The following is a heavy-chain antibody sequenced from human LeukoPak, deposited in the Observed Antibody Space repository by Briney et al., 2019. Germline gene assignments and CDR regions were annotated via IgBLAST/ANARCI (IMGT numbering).Heavy chain of an antibody. CDR2: FDPEDGET. D-gene: IGHD3-22*01. J-gene: IGHJ5*02. CDR1: GYTLTELS. V-gene: IGHV1-24*01. Sequence: ASVKVSCKVSGYTLTELSMHWVRQAPGKGLEWMGGFDPEDGETIYAQKFQGRVTMTEGTSTDTAYMELSGLRSEDTAVYYCARAGDSSGYYYNWFDPWGQGTLVTVSS. CDR3: ARAGDSSGYYYNWFDP.